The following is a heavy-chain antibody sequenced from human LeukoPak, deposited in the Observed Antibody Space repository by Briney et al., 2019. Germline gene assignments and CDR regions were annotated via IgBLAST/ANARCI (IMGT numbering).Heavy chain of an antibody. CDR2: ISGSGDSS. J-gene: IGHJ4*02. Sequence: GGSLRLSCAASGFTFSRYAMSWVRQAPGKGLEWVSHISGSGDSSYYADSVKGRFTISRDNSKNTLYLQMNSLRAEDTAVYYCAKVLLWFGEFSPFDYWGQGTLVTVSS. CDR3: AKVLLWFGEFSPFDY. D-gene: IGHD3-10*01. CDR1: GFTFSRYA. V-gene: IGHV3-23*01.